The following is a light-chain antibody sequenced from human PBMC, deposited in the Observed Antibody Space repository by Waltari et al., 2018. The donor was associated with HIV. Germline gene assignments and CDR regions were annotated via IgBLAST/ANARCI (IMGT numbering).Light chain of an antibody. CDR3: GTWDNSLKTVV. J-gene: IGLJ2*01. V-gene: IGLV1-51*01. CDR2: DNN. CDR1: SSNIGTNF. Sequence: QSVLTQPPSVSAAPGQTVSISCSGFSSNIGTNFVSWYHQLPGKAPKLLIFDNNKRPSGIPDRVSASKSGTSATLAITGLQTGDEGDYYCGTWDNSLKTVVFGGGTKVTVL.